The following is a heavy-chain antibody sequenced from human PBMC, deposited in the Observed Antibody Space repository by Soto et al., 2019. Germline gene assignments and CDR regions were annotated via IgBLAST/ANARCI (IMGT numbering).Heavy chain of an antibody. V-gene: IGHV1-2*02. CDR2: LNPNSGAT. Sequence: ASVKVSCKTSGYTFIGYYIHWVRQVSGQGLEWVGWLNPNSGATTYAQNFQGRVTMTRDRSITTAYMELSGLRADDTAVYYCALVMVSTIGTFHFWGQRTPLTVSS. D-gene: IGHD5-12*01. J-gene: IGHJ4*02. CDR3: ALVMVSTIGTFHF. CDR1: GYTFIGYY.